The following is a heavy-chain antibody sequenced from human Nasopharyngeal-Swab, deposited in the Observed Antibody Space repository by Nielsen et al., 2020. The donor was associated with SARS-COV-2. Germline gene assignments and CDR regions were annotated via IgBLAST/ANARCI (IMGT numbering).Heavy chain of an antibody. D-gene: IGHD6-13*01. CDR3: ARDKVGIAAAGPPNWFDP. CDR1: GFTFSSYS. J-gene: IGHJ5*02. V-gene: IGHV3-21*01. Sequence: GESLKLSCAASGFTFSSYSMNWVRQAPGKGLEWVSSISSSSSYIYYADSVKGRFTISRDNAKNSLYLQMNSLRAEDTAVYYCARDKVGIAAAGPPNWFDPWGQGTLVTVSS. CDR2: ISSSSSYI.